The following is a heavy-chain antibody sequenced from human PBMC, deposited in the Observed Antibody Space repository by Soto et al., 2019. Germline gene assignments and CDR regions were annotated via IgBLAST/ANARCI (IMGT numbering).Heavy chain of an antibody. CDR3: TSANSYSDY. J-gene: IGHJ4*02. CDR2: VYYNGIT. CDR1: GGSINNHY. V-gene: IGHV4-59*11. Sequence: QVQLQESGPGLVKPSETLSLTCTVSGGSINNHYCSWIRQPPGKGLEWLGYVYYNGITNYTPSLKSRLPMSVATSKNQLSLYLTSLTAPDTAIYYCTSANSYSDYWGQGTLVTVSS. D-gene: IGHD7-27*01.